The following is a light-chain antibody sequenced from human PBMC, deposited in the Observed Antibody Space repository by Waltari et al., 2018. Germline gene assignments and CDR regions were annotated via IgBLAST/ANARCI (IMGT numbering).Light chain of an antibody. V-gene: IGLV1-40*01. CDR1: SSTIRAGSD. CDR2: GNV. Sequence: QSVLTQSPSVSGAPGQRVTIPCTGPSSTIRAGSDVPWSQQLPGRAPTLIIYGNVNRPSGVPDRFSGSRSGSSASLVITGLQADDEADYYCQSYDSRLSGHVLFGGGTKVTVL. CDR3: QSYDSRLSGHVL. J-gene: IGLJ2*01.